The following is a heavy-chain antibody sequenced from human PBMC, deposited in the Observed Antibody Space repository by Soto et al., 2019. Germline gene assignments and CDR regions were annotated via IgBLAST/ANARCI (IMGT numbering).Heavy chain of an antibody. D-gene: IGHD3-10*01. J-gene: IGHJ4*02. Sequence: GASVKLSSTASGDTFTIYGISWVRQAPGKGLEWMGWISAYNGNTNYAQKLQGRVTMTTDTSTSTAYMELRSLRSDDTAVYYCARVELLWFGELSPFDYWGQGTLVTVSS. CDR3: ARVELLWFGELSPFDY. V-gene: IGHV1-18*01. CDR2: ISAYNGNT. CDR1: GDTFTIYG.